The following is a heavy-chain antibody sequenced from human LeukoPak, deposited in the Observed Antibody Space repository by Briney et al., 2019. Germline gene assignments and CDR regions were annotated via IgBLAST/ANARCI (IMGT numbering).Heavy chain of an antibody. CDR1: GGSISSGSYY. J-gene: IGHJ4*02. Sequence: KTSETLSLTCTVSGGSISSGSYYWSWIRQPAGKGLEWIGRIYTSGSTNYNPSLKIRVTISVDTSKNQFSLKLSSVTAADTAVYYCARGPGDFWSGYQMDYWGQGTLVTVSS. CDR3: ARGPGDFWSGYQMDY. CDR2: IYTSGST. D-gene: IGHD3-3*01. V-gene: IGHV4-61*02.